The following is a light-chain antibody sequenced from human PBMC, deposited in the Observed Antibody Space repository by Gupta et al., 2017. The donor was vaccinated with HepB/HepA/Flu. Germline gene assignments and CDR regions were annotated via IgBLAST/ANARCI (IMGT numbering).Light chain of an antibody. V-gene: IGKV3-15*01. CDR1: QSVNSN. Sequence: EVVMTQSPATLSVSPGERATLSCRAGQSVNSNLAWYQQKLGQAPRLLIYGASTRATGIPARFSGGGSGTEFTLTISSLQSEDFAVYYCQQYKNWPLTFGGGTKVEIK. J-gene: IGKJ4*01. CDR3: QQYKNWPLT. CDR2: GAS.